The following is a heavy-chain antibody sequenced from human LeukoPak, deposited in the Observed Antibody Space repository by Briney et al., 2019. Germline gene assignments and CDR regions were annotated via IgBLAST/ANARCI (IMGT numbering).Heavy chain of an antibody. CDR2: ISAYNGNT. Sequence: ASVKVSCKASGYTFTSYGISWVRQAPGQGLEWMGWISAYNGNTNYAQALQGRVTITTDTSTSAAYMELRSLRSDDTAVYYCARALEYSSGWDFDYWGQGTLVTVSS. CDR3: ARALEYSSGWDFDY. D-gene: IGHD6-19*01. J-gene: IGHJ4*02. V-gene: IGHV1-18*01. CDR1: GYTFTSYG.